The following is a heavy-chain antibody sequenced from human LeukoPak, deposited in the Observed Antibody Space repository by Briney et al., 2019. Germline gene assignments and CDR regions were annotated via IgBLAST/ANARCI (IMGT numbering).Heavy chain of an antibody. Sequence: SETLSLTCTVSGGSISSRFHYWGWIRQPPGKGLEWIGSVYYSGTSYYNPSLNSRVTISTDTSKSQFSLRLSSLTAADTGLYYCARLSCGGGGRYSGKGNLDYWGQGTLVTVSS. CDR1: GGSISSRFHY. J-gene: IGHJ4*02. D-gene: IGHD2-21*01. CDR2: VYYSGTS. V-gene: IGHV4-39*01. CDR3: ARLSCGGGGRYSGKGNLDY.